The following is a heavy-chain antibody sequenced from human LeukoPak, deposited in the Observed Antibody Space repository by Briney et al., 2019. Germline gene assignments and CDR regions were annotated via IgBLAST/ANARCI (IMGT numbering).Heavy chain of an antibody. CDR2: IYSGGTT. CDR3: ARGAGNYEGDDAFDV. CDR1: EFGVTTYY. V-gene: IGHV3-66*01. J-gene: IGHJ3*01. Sequence: PGGSLRLSCVVSEFGVTTYYMHWVRQAPGKGLEWVSVIYSGGTTYYAVSVAGRFTIPRDHYKNTVYLQMNSLRAEDTAVYYCARGAGNYEGDDAFDVWGQGTLVTVSS. D-gene: IGHD3-22*01.